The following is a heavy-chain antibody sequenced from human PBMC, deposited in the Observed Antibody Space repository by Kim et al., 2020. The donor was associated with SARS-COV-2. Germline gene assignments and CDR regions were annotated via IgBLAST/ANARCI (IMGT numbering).Heavy chain of an antibody. J-gene: IGHJ6*02. D-gene: IGHD2-2*01. CDR1: GFTFSDYY. CDR3: ARASMDYYYYYGMDV. CDR2: ISSSSSYT. V-gene: IGHV3-11*06. Sequence: GGSLRLSCAASGFTFSDYYMSWIRQAPGKGLEWVSYISSSSSYTNYADSVKGRFTISRDNAKNSLYLQMNSLRAEDTAVYYCARASMDYYYYYGMDVWGQGTTVTVSS.